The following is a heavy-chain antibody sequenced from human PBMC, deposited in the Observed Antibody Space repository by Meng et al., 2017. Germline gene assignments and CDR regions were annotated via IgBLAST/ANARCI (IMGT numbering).Heavy chain of an antibody. V-gene: IGHV1-69*01. J-gene: IGHJ4*02. CDR3: ASNDGTGDRTGGDY. Sequence: QVQFVQCGAEVKKPGSSVKVSCKASGGTFSSYAISWVRQAPGQGLEWMGGIIPIFGTANYAKKFQGRVTITADESTSTAYMELSSLRSEDTAVYYCASNDGTGDRTGGDYWGQGTLVTVSS. CDR2: IIPIFGTA. CDR1: GGTFSSYA. D-gene: IGHD7-27*01.